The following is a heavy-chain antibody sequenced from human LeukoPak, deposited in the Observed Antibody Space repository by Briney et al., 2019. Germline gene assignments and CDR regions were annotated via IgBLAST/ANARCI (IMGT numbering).Heavy chain of an antibody. CDR2: ISGSGGST. CDR1: GFTFSSYA. V-gene: IGHV3-23*01. D-gene: IGHD3-10*01. Sequence: PGGSLRLSCAASGFTFSSYAMSWVRQAPGKGLEWVSAISGSGGSTYYADSVKGRFTISRDNSKNTLYLQMNSLRAEDTAVYYCAKNRLYYGWGRTPSYFDYWGQRATVIVFS. J-gene: IGHJ4*02. CDR3: AKNRLYYGWGRTPSYFDY.